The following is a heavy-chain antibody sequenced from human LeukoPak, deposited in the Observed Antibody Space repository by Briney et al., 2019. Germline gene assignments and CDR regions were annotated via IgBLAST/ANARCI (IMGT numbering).Heavy chain of an antibody. CDR1: GFTFSGSA. D-gene: IGHD4-17*01. V-gene: IGHV3-73*01. CDR2: IRSKANSYAT. J-gene: IGHJ4*02. CDR3: TRTTVTTAY. Sequence: PGGSLRLSCAASGFTFSGSAMHWVRQASGKGLEWVGRIRSKANSYATAYAASVKGRFNISRDDSKNTAYLQMNSLKTEDTAVYYCTRTTVTTAYWGQGTLVTVSS.